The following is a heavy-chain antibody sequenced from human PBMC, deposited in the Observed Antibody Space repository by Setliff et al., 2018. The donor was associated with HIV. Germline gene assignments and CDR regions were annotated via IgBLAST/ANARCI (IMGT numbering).Heavy chain of an antibody. V-gene: IGHV3-23*01. J-gene: IGHJ6*02. Sequence: PSETLSLTCTVSGGSISSGGYYWSWIRQPPGKGLEWVSGITGIGSGTYYAHSVKGRFTISRDNRKDPLYLQMSSLSTEDTALYYCAEEHWGSNWSGLGVWGQWTTVTVSS. CDR3: AEEHWGSNWSGLGV. CDR2: ITGIGSGT. CDR1: GGSISSGGYY. D-gene: IGHD6-13*01.